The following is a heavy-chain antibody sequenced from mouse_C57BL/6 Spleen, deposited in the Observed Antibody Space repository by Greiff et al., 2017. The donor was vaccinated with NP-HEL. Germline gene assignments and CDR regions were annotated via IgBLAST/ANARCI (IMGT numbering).Heavy chain of an antibody. CDR3: AKGDYSNRFAY. Sequence: QVQLQQSGAELVKPGASVKLSCKASGYTFTSYWMQWVKQRPGQGLEWIGEIDPSDSYTNYNQKFKGKATLTVDTSSSTAYMQLSSLTSEDSAVYYCAKGDYSNRFAYWGQGTLVTVSA. J-gene: IGHJ3*01. D-gene: IGHD2-5*01. CDR2: IDPSDSYT. V-gene: IGHV1-50*01. CDR1: GYTFTSYW.